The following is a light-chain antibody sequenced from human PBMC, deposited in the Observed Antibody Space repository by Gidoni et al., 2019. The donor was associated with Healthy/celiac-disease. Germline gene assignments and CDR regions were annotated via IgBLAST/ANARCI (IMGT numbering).Light chain of an antibody. CDR3: QQYNNWPRT. CDR1: QSVSRN. Sequence: EIVMTQSPATLSVSPGERATLSCRASQSVSRNLAWYQQKPGQAPRLLIYGASTRANGIPARFSGSGSGTEFTLTISSLQSEDFAVYYCQQYNNWPRTFGQXTKVEIK. CDR2: GAS. J-gene: IGKJ1*01. V-gene: IGKV3-15*01.